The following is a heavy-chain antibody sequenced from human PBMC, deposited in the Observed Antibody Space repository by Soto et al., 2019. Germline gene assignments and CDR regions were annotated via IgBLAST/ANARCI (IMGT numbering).Heavy chain of an antibody. Sequence: SETLSLTCAVYGGYFSGYYWSWIRQPPGKGLEWIGEINHSGSTNYNPSLKSRVTISVDTSKNQFSLKLSSVTAADTAVYYCARPTRQWLGLRYYYGMDVWGQGTTVTVSS. J-gene: IGHJ6*02. D-gene: IGHD6-19*01. V-gene: IGHV4-34*01. CDR2: INHSGST. CDR3: ARPTRQWLGLRYYYGMDV. CDR1: GGYFSGYY.